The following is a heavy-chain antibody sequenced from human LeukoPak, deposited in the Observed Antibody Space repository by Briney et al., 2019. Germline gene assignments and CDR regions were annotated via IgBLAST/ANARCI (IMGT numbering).Heavy chain of an antibody. CDR3: AKAKVDCGTAEY. Sequence: GASLRLSCAASGFTFSSHAMSWVRQAPGKGLEWVSAISGSGDRIFYADSVKGRCTISRDNSKNTLYLQMNSLGAEDTALYYGAKAKVDCGTAEYWGQGTLVTVSS. V-gene: IGHV3-23*01. CDR1: GFTFSSHA. CDR2: ISGSGDRI. D-gene: IGHD2-15*01. J-gene: IGHJ4*02.